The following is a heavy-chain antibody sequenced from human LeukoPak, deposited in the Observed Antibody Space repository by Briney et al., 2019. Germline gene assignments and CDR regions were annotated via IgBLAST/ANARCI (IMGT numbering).Heavy chain of an antibody. CDR2: IINIFETA. CDR1: GGTFSSHA. D-gene: IGHD3-10*01. V-gene: IGHV1-69*06. CDR3: ARGGGSGSYNFDY. J-gene: IGHJ4*02. Sequence: SVKVSRKASGGTFSSHAISWVRQAPGQGLEWMGGIINIFETANYAQKFQDRVTITADRSTSTAYMELSSLRSEDTAVYYCARGGGSGSYNFDYWGQGTLVTVSS.